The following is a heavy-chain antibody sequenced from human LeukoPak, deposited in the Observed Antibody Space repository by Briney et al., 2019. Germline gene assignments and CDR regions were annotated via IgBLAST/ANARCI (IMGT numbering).Heavy chain of an antibody. J-gene: IGHJ4*02. CDR2: IYSGGST. CDR1: GFTVSSNY. V-gene: IGHV3-53*01. Sequence: PGGSLRLSCAASGFTVSSNYMSWVRQAPGKGLEWVSVIYSGGSTYYADSVKGRFTISRDNAKNSLYLQMNSLRAEDTAVYYCARGRFDPNWVAGFDYWGQGTLVTVSS. D-gene: IGHD6-19*01. CDR3: ARGRFDPNWVAGFDY.